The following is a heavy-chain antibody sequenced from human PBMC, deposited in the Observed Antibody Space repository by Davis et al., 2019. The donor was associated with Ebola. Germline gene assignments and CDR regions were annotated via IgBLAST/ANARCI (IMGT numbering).Heavy chain of an antibody. Sequence: PGGSLRLSCAASGFTFNNYAMTWVRQAPGKGLEWVSIISGTTGYTYYADSVKGRFTISRDNSKNTLYLQVNSLRPDDTAVYYCAKAREGSYSLGYYGLDVWGKGTTVTVSS. V-gene: IGHV3-23*01. CDR2: ISGTTGYT. CDR1: GFTFNNYA. J-gene: IGHJ6*04. CDR3: AKAREGSYSLGYYGLDV. D-gene: IGHD3-10*01.